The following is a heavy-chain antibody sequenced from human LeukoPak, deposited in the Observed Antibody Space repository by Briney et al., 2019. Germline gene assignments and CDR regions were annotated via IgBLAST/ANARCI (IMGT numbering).Heavy chain of an antibody. CDR3: VRDRTPGILDY. J-gene: IGHJ4*02. V-gene: IGHV3-74*01. Sequence: GGSLRLSCAASGFTFSDCWLHWVRHAPGKGLVWVSRINTDDSSITYADSVKGRFNITRDHAKNTLYLQMNSLRAEDTAVYYCVRDRTPGILDYWGQGTLVTVSS. D-gene: IGHD1/OR15-1a*01. CDR1: GFTFSDCW. CDR2: INTDDSSI.